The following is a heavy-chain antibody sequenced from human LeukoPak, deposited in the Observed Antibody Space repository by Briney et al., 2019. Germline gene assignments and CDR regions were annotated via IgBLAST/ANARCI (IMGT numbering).Heavy chain of an antibody. V-gene: IGHV3-23*01. CDR1: GFTFTSYA. J-gene: IGHJ4*02. D-gene: IGHD3-9*01. CDR3: ARFAYRRFDVLPGVSTVNYYFDY. Sequence: PGGSLRLSCAASGFTFTSYAMSWVRQPPGKGLEWVSAIIGSGGSTYYADSVKGGFTISRDNAKNSLYLQMNSLRAEDTAVYYCARFAYRRFDVLPGVSTVNYYFDYWGQGTLVTVSS. CDR2: IIGSGGST.